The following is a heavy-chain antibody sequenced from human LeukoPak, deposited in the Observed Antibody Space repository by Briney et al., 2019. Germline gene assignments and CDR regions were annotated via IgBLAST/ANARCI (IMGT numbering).Heavy chain of an antibody. CDR1: GGSISSSSYY. D-gene: IGHD3-3*01. J-gene: IGHJ4*02. CDR3: ARGDDFWSGYYTLDY. Sequence: SETLSLTCTVSGGSISSSSYYWGWIRQPPGKGLEWIESIYYSGSTYYNPSLKSRVTISVDTSKNQFSLKLSSVTAADTAVYYCARGDDFWSGYYTLDYWGQGTLVTVSS. CDR2: IYYSGST. V-gene: IGHV4-39*07.